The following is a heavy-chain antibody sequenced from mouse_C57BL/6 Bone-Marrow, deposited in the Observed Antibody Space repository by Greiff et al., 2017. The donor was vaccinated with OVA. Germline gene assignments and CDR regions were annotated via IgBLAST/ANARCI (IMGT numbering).Heavy chain of an antibody. V-gene: IGHV5-4*01. D-gene: IGHD3-2*02. CDR3: ARDGLRPYYFDY. CDR1: GFTFSSYA. CDR2: ISDGGSYT. Sequence: EVQRVESGGGLVKPGGSLKLSCAASGFTFSSYAMSWVRQTPEKRLEWVATISDGGSYTYYPDNVKGQFTISRDNAKNNLYLQMSHLKSEDTAMYYCARDGLRPYYFDYWGQGTTLTVSS. J-gene: IGHJ2*01.